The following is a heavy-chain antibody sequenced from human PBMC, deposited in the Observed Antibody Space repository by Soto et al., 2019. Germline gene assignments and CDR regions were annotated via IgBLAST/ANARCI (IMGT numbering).Heavy chain of an antibody. CDR1: GFTFSNND. CDR3: ATRPLLPGAP. D-gene: IGHD3-22*01. J-gene: IGHJ3*01. V-gene: IGHV3-53*01. Sequence: EVQLVESGGGLIQPGGSLRLSFAASGFTFSNNDMNWVRQAPGKGLEWVSLIYSGGSTYYADSVKGRFTISRDNSKNTLYLQMSSLRAEDTAVYYCATRPLLPGAPWGQGTMVTVSS. CDR2: IYSGGST.